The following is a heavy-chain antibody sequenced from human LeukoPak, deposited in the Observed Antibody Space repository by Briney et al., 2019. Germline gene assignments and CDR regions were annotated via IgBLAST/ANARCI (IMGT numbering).Heavy chain of an antibody. D-gene: IGHD6-6*01. Sequence: ASVKVSCKVSGYTLTELSMHWVRQAPGKGLEWMGGFDPEDGETIYAQKFQGRVTMTEDTSTDTAYMELSSLRSEDTAVYYCARDALDYSSSSLRYWGQGTLVTVSS. CDR1: GYTLTELS. V-gene: IGHV1-24*01. CDR2: FDPEDGET. J-gene: IGHJ4*02. CDR3: ARDALDYSSSSLRY.